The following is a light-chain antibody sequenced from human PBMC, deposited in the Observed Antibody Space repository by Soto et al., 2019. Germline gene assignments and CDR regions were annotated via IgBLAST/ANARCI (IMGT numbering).Light chain of an antibody. CDR1: QSVSSN. V-gene: IGKV3-20*01. CDR3: QQYGSSPFT. J-gene: IGKJ3*01. CDR2: GVS. Sequence: DIVLTQSPGTLSLSPGERATLSCRASQSVSSNLAWYQQKPGQAPRLLIYGVSSRATGIPDRFSGSGSGTDFTLTIRRLGPEDSAVYYCQQYGSSPFTFGPGTKVDIK.